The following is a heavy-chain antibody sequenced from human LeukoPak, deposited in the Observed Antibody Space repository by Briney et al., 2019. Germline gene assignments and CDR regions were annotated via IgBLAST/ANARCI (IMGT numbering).Heavy chain of an antibody. CDR2: ISSSGSYI. V-gene: IGHV3-21*01. J-gene: IGHJ4*02. CDR1: GFTFTSYS. D-gene: IGHD3-22*01. CDR3: AKIVVASFDY. Sequence: GGSLRLSCAASGFTFTSYSMNWVRQAPGKGLEWVSSISSSGSYIYYADSLKGRFTISRDNAKKSLYLQMNSLRAEDTAVYYCAKIVVASFDYWGQGTLVTVSS.